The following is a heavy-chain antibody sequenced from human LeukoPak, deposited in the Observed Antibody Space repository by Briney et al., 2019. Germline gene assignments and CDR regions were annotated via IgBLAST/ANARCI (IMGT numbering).Heavy chain of an antibody. CDR1: GGSISSSSYY. J-gene: IGHJ4*02. V-gene: IGHV4-39*01. CDR3: ARSDRITIFGVVITYFDY. D-gene: IGHD3-3*01. CDR2: IYYSGST. Sequence: SETLSLTCTVSGGSISSSSYYWGWIRQPPGKGLEWIGSIYYSGSTYYNPSLKSRVTISVDTSKNQFSLKLSSVTAADTAVYYCARSDRITIFGVVITYFDYWGQGTLVTVSS.